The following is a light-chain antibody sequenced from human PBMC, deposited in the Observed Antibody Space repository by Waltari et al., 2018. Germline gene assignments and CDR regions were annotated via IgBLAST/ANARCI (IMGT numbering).Light chain of an antibody. J-gene: IGLJ2*01. CDR2: GVT. V-gene: IGLV2-14*03. CDR3: SSYRSSAIVV. CDR1: SRDVGGHDF. Sequence: QSALTQPASVSGPAGPSITISCTGTSRDVGGHDFVSWYQQHPGKAPKLIIFGVTNRPSGISERFSGSKSRNTASLTIAGLQAEDEGDYYCSSYRSSAIVVFGGGTKLSVL.